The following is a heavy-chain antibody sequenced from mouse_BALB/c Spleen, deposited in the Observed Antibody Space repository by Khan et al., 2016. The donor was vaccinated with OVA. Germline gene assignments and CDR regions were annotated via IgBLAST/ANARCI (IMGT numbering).Heavy chain of an antibody. CDR2: TNPTNGRT. D-gene: IGHD1-1*01. V-gene: IGHV1S81*02. Sequence: VQLQQSGAELVKAGASVKMSCKASGYTFTSYWMHWVKQRLGQGLEWFAETNPTNGRTYYNEKFKSKATLTVDTSSSTAYMLLSGPTFEDSAVYYCARIKRIVATCFDYWGQGTTLTVSS. CDR3: ARIKRIVATCFDY. CDR1: GYTFTSYW. J-gene: IGHJ2*01.